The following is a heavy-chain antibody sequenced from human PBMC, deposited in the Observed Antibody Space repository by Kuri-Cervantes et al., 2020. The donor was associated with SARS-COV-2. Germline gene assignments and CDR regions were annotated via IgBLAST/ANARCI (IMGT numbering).Heavy chain of an antibody. CDR3: ARGVYDFWSGDLMSYYYYMDV. Sequence: SETLSLTCTVSGGSISSHYWSWIRQPPGKGLEWIGYIYYSGSTNYNPSLKSRVAISVDTSKNQFSLKLSSVTAADTAVYYCARGVYDFWSGDLMSYYYYMDVWGKGTTVTVSS. D-gene: IGHD3-3*01. CDR1: GGSISSHY. V-gene: IGHV4-59*11. CDR2: IYYSGST. J-gene: IGHJ6*03.